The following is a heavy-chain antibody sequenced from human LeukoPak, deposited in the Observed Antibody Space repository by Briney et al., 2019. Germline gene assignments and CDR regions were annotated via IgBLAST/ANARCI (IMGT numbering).Heavy chain of an antibody. CDR3: ARDKRYSSSWYQFNYYYYGMDV. J-gene: IGHJ6*02. Sequence: GASVKVSCKASGYTFTSYGISWVRQAPGQGLEWMGWINPNSGGTNYAQKFQGWVTMTRDTSIITAYMELSRLRSDDTAVYYCARDKRYSSSWYQFNYYYYGMDVWGQGTTVTVSS. CDR2: INPNSGGT. D-gene: IGHD6-13*01. V-gene: IGHV1-2*04. CDR1: GYTFTSYG.